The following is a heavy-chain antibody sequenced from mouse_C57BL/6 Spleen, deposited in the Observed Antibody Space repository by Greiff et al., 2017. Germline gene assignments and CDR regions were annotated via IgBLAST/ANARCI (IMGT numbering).Heavy chain of an antibody. Sequence: VQLQQSGAELVKPGASVKLSCKASGYTFTSSWMHWVKQRPGQGLEWIGMIHPNSGSTNYNEKFTSKATLTVDKSSSTAYMQLSSLTSEDSAVYYCARGGDGYYDYWGQGTTLTVSS. CDR3: ARGGDGYYDY. V-gene: IGHV1-64*01. CDR2: IHPNSGST. CDR1: GYTFTSSW. D-gene: IGHD2-3*01. J-gene: IGHJ2*01.